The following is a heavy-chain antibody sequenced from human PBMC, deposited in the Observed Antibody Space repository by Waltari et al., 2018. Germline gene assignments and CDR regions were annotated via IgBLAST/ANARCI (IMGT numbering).Heavy chain of an antibody. CDR3: AKDGGYFHYMDV. CDR2: IRYDGNNK. D-gene: IGHD3-16*01. Sequence: QVQLVDAGGGVDQPGGSWRHHWSALELTFSSRGMRWGLQAPGMGLEGVAFIRYDGNNKYYADSVKGRFTNTRDNSKNTLYLQMNSLRAEDTAVYYCAKDGGYFHYMDVWGKGTTVTVSS. V-gene: IGHV3-30*02. CDR1: ELTFSSRG. J-gene: IGHJ6*03.